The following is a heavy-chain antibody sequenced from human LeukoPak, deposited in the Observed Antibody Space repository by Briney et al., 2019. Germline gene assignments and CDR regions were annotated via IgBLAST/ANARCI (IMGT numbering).Heavy chain of an antibody. V-gene: IGHV3-48*04. Sequence: GGSLRLSCAASGFTFSSYSLNWVRQAPGKGLEWVSFISSSSITIYYADSVKGRFTISRDNAEKSLYLQMNSLRAEDTAVYHCARDRGGSYSAIDYWGQGTLVTVSS. J-gene: IGHJ4*02. CDR2: ISSSSITI. CDR3: ARDRGGSYSAIDY. D-gene: IGHD2-15*01. CDR1: GFTFSSYS.